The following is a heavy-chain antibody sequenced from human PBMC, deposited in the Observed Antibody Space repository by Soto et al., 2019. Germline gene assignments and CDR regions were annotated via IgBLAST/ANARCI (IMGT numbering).Heavy chain of an antibody. D-gene: IGHD6-19*01. CDR3: VKGGIAVAYYYGMDV. J-gene: IGHJ6*02. V-gene: IGHV3-64D*08. CDR2: ISSNGGST. CDR1: GFTFSSYA. Sequence: GGSLRLSCSASGFTFSSYAMHWVRQAPGKGLEYVSAISSNGGSTYYADSVKGRFTISRDNSKNTLYLQMSSLRAEDTAVHYCVKGGIAVAYYYGMDVWGQGTTVTVSS.